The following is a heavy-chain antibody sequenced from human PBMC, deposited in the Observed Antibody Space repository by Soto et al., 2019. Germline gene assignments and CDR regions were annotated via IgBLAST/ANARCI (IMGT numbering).Heavy chain of an antibody. Sequence: QVQLVQSGAEVKKPGASVKVSCKASGYTFSNYAMKWVRQAPGQRLEWMGWINTGYGNTKYSQKFQGRVTITRDTSASTAYMELSSLRSEDTAVYYCARGGSSGWSYFDYWGQGTLLTVYS. J-gene: IGHJ4*02. CDR2: INTGYGNT. CDR1: GYTFSNYA. D-gene: IGHD6-19*01. CDR3: ARGGSSGWSYFDY. V-gene: IGHV1-3*04.